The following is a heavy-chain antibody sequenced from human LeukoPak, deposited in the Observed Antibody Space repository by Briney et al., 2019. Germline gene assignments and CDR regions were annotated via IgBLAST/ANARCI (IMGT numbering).Heavy chain of an antibody. CDR1: GGTFANYP. CDR3: ARGPEIIVSGTTFAAYKWFDP. CDR2: IMPIFGTA. J-gene: IGHJ5*02. Sequence: GSSVKVSCKPSGGTFANYPISCVRQAPGQGLEWMGGIMPIFGTANYAEKFQARVTITADETTSTVFMELRSLRFQDTAVYYCARGPEIIVSGTTFAAYKWFDPWGQGTLLTVSS. V-gene: IGHV1-69*01. D-gene: IGHD2/OR15-2a*01.